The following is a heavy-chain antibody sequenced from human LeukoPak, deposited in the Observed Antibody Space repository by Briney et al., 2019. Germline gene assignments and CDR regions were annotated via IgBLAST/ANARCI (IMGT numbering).Heavy chain of an antibody. CDR1: GFTFNNYA. CDR3: AVNTPIVRATWGPQDYYYGMDV. CDR2: ISGDGVSP. Sequence: GGSLRLSCAASGFTFNNYALAWVRQTPEKGLECVSAISGDGVSPYYVDSVRGRFTISRDNSKNTLYLQMNSLRAEDTAVYYCAVNTPIVRATWGPQDYYYGMDVWGQGTTVTVSS. D-gene: IGHD1-26*01. J-gene: IGHJ6*02. V-gene: IGHV3-23*01.